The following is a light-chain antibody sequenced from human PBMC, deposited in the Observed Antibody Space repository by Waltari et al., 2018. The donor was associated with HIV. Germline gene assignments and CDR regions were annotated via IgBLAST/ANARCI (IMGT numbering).Light chain of an antibody. CDR2: GSN. CDR1: SSNIGSNY. CDR3: AAWDDSLSGPV. J-gene: IGLJ3*02. V-gene: IGLV1-47*01. Sequence: QSVLTQPPSASGTPGQRVTISCSGSSSNIGSNYVYWYQQLPGTAPKLPSYGSNHPPSVVPGGFSGAKAGTSAALAISGLRSEDEADYYCAAWDDSLSGPVFGGGTKLTVL.